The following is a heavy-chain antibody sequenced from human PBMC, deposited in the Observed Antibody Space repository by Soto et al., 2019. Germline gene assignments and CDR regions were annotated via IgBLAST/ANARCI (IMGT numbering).Heavy chain of an antibody. CDR1: GGSISSGGYY. CDR2: IYYSGST. CDR3: ARDRGYYDSSGYFDY. D-gene: IGHD3-22*01. J-gene: IGHJ4*02. V-gene: IGHV4-31*03. Sequence: LSLTCTVSGGSISSGGYYWSWIRQHPGKGLEWIGYIYYSGSTYYNPSLKSRVTISVDTSKNQFSLKLSSVTAADTAVYYCARDRGYYDSSGYFDYWGQGTLVTVSS.